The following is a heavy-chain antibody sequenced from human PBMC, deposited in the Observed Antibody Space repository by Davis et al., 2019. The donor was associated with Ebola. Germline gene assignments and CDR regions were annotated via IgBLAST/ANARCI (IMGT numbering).Heavy chain of an antibody. Sequence: ASVKVSCKASGYTFTSYYMYWVRQAPGQGLEWMGIINPSGGSTSYAQKFQGRVTMTRDTSITTAYMELSSLTSDDTAVYYCTRGIARRRYGSWFDPWGQGTPVTVSS. CDR2: INPSGGST. V-gene: IGHV1-46*01. D-gene: IGHD4-17*01. J-gene: IGHJ5*02. CDR3: TRGIARRRYGSWFDP. CDR1: GYTFTSYY.